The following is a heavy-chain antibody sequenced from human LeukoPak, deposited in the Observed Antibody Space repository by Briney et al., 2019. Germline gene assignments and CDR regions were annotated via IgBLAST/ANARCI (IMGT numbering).Heavy chain of an antibody. V-gene: IGHV3-30*04. D-gene: IGHD5-18*01. CDR2: IPYDGSNK. CDR1: GFTFSSYA. J-gene: IGHJ4*02. Sequence: GGSLRLSCAASGFTFSSYAMHWVRRAPGKGLEWGAVIPYDGSNKYYADSVKGRFTISRDNSKNTLYLQMNSLRAEDTAVYYCARGGGYSYGSFDYWGQGTLVTVSS. CDR3: ARGGGYSYGSFDY.